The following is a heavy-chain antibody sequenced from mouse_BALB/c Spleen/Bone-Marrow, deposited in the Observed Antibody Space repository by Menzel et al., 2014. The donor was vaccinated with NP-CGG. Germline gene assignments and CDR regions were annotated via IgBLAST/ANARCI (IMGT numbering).Heavy chain of an antibody. J-gene: IGHJ3*01. Sequence: ESGAELVKPGASVKLSCKASGYTFTSYYMYWVKQRPGQGLEWIGEINPSNGGTNFSEKFKSKATLTVDKSSSTAYMQLSSLTFEDSAIYYCTRPYYGYVGYSYWGQGPQVTVSA. D-gene: IGHD1-2*01. CDR2: INPSNGGT. CDR1: GYTFTSYY. V-gene: IGHV1S81*02. CDR3: TRPYYGYVGYSY.